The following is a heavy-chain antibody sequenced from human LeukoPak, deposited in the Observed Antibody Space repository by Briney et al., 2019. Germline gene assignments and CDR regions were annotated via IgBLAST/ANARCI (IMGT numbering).Heavy chain of an antibody. CDR1: GGSFSGYY. Sequence: SETLSLTCAVYGGSFSGYYWSWIRQPPGKGLEWIGEINHSGSTNYNPSLKSRVTISVDTSKNQFSLKQSSVTAADTAVYYCARGATPKTTVVNYYYGMDVWGQGTTVTVSS. D-gene: IGHD4-23*01. J-gene: IGHJ6*02. CDR2: INHSGST. CDR3: ARGATPKTTVVNYYYGMDV. V-gene: IGHV4-34*01.